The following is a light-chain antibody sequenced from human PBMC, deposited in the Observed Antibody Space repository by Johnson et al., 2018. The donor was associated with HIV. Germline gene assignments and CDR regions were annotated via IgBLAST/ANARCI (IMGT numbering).Light chain of an antibody. Sequence: HSVLTQPPSVSAAPGQKVTISCSGSSSNIGNNYVSWYQQLPGTAPKLLIYDNNKRPSGIPDRFSGSKSGTSATLGITGLQTGDEADYYCGTWDSSLSTGFFGSGTKGPVL. J-gene: IGLJ1*01. V-gene: IGLV1-51*01. CDR2: DNN. CDR3: GTWDSSLSTGF. CDR1: SSNIGNNY.